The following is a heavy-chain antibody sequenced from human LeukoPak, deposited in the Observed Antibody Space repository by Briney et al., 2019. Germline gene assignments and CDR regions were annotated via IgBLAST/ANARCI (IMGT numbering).Heavy chain of an antibody. D-gene: IGHD6-19*01. CDR3: VREGGVGSSGFDAFDI. Sequence: GRSLRLSCAASGFTFSTYVMHWVRQAPGKGPEWVAVVAHVGRYRYYADSVKGRFTVSRDNSKNTLYLQMNSLRAEDTAVYHCVREGGVGSSGFDAFDIWGQGTMVAVSS. CDR1: GFTFSTYV. J-gene: IGHJ3*02. CDR2: VAHVGRYR. V-gene: IGHV3-30*04.